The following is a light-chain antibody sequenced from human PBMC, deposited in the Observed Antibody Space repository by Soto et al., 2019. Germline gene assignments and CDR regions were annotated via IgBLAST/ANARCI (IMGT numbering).Light chain of an antibody. Sequence: VLTQSPGTLSLSPGERATLSCRASQSVTTSYLAWYQHKPGQAPRLLIYGASRRATGIPDRFSGGGSGTDFTLTISRLEPEDFAVYYCQQYGSSPFTFGGGTKV. J-gene: IGKJ4*01. CDR2: GAS. CDR3: QQYGSSPFT. V-gene: IGKV3-20*01. CDR1: QSVTTSY.